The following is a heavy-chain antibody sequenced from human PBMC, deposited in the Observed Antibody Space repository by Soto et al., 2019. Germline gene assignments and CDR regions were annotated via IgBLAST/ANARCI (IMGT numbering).Heavy chain of an antibody. V-gene: IGHV4-34*01. J-gene: IGHJ4*02. CDR1: GGSFSGYY. D-gene: IGHD2-8*02. Sequence: QVQLQQWGAGLLKPSETLSLTCAVYGGSFSGYYWPWIRQPPGTGLEWIGEINHSGSTNYNPSLKSRVTITVDTSKNQFSLKLPSVTGADTAVYFCARDKITGLFDYWGQGTLVTVSS. CDR3: ARDKITGLFDY. CDR2: INHSGST.